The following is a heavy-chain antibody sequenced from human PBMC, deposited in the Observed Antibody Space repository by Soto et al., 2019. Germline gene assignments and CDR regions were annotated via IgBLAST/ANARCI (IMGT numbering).Heavy chain of an antibody. J-gene: IGHJ4*02. CDR1: GFTFSNAW. CDR2: IKSKTHGGTT. Sequence: GGSLRLSCAASGFTFSNAWMNWVRQAPGKGLEWVGRIKSKTHGGTTDYAAPVKGRFTISRDDSKNTLYLQMNSLKTEDTAVYYCTTDQLLFDYWGQGTLVTVSS. V-gene: IGHV3-15*07. CDR3: TTDQLLFDY. D-gene: IGHD2-2*01.